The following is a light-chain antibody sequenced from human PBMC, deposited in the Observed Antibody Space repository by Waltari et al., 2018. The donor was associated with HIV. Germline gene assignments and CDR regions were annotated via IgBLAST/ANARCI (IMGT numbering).Light chain of an antibody. J-gene: IGKJ3*01. CDR3: QQYNNWVT. CDR2: GAS. Sequence: EIVMTQSPATLSVSPGERATLSCRASQSVRSNLAWYQQKPGQAPRLLIYGASTRATGIPARFSGSGSGTEFTLTISSLQSEDFAVYYCQQYNNWVTFGPGTKVDIK. CDR1: QSVRSN. V-gene: IGKV3-15*01.